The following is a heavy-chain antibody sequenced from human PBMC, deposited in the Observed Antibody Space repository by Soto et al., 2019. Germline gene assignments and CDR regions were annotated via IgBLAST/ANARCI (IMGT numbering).Heavy chain of an antibody. CDR2: ISSSSSYI. J-gene: IGHJ3*02. CDR3: AREGSGWQSRAFDI. V-gene: IGHV3-21*01. CDR1: GFTFSSYS. D-gene: IGHD3-9*01. Sequence: EVQLVESGGGLVKPGGSLRLSCAASGFTFSSYSMNWVRQAPGKGLEWVSSISSSSSYIYYADSVKGRFTISRDNAKNSLYLQMNSLRAEDTAVYYCAREGSGWQSRAFDIWGQGTMVTVSS.